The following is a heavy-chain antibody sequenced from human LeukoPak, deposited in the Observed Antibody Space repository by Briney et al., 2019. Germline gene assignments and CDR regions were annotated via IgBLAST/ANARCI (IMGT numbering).Heavy chain of an antibody. D-gene: IGHD3-10*01. J-gene: IGHJ4*02. CDR2: IYYSGST. CDR1: GGSISSSSYY. V-gene: IGHV4-39*07. CDR3: ARAKRDYYGSGSLDY. Sequence: SETLSLTCTVSGGSISSSSYYWGWIRQPPGKGLEWIGSIYYSGSTNYNPSLKSRVTISVDTSKNQFSLKLSSVTAADTAVYYCARAKRDYYGSGSLDYWGQGTLVTVSS.